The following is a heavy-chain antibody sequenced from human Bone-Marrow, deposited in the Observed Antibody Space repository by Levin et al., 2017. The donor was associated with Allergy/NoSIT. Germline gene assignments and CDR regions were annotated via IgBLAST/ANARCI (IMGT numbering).Heavy chain of an antibody. CDR2: IYRSGES. J-gene: IGHJ4*02. Sequence: HSQTLSLTCAVSGGSIPTDNWWSWIRQPPGKGLEWIGEIYRSGESNYNPSLKSRVTMSVDKSKNHFSLNLRSVTVADTAIYFWATVEGLFCTGVSCSYSFHYWGRGALVTVSS. CDR1: GGSIPTDNW. CDR3: ATVEGLFCTGVSCSYSFHY. V-gene: IGHV4-4*02. D-gene: IGHD3/OR15-3a*01.